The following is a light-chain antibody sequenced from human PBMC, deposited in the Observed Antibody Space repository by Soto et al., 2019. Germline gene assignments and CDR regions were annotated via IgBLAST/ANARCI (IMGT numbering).Light chain of an antibody. J-gene: IGLJ3*02. Sequence: QSVLTQPPSASGTPGQRVTISCSGSSSNIGSNTINWYQQFPGTAPKLLIYGNSQRPSGVPERFSGSKSGTSASLAITGLQAEDEADYYCQAYDYSLTASVFGGGTKLTVL. CDR2: GNS. CDR3: QAYDYSLTASV. V-gene: IGLV1-44*01. CDR1: SSNIGSNT.